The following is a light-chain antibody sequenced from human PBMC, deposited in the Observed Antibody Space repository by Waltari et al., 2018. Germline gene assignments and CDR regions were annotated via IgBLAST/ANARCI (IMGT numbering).Light chain of an antibody. J-gene: IGKJ1*01. CDR1: RSITNV. CDR2: KAS. Sequence: ITCQASRSITNVVARYQQKPGKAPKLLIYKASNLESGVPSRFSGRGSGTEFTLTISSLQPDDFATYYCQQYDNYWTFGQGTKVEIK. V-gene: IGKV1-5*03. CDR3: QQYDNYWT.